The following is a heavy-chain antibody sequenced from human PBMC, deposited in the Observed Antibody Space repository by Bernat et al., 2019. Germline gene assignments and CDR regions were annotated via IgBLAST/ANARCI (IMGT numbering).Heavy chain of an antibody. D-gene: IGHD5-24*01. CDR1: GFTFSSYG. CDR2: IRYDGSNK. J-gene: IGHJ4*02. CDR3: AKCQAERWLQLPTGA. Sequence: QVQLVESGGGVVQPGGSLRLSCAASGFTFSSYGMHWVRQAPGKGLEWVAFIRYDGSNKYYADSVKGRFTISRDNSKNTMYLQMNSLRAEDTAVYYCAKCQAERWLQLPTGAWGLGTLVTVSS. V-gene: IGHV3-30*02.